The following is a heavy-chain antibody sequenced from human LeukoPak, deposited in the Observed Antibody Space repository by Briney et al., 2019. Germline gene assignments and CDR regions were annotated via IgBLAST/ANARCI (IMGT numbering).Heavy chain of an antibody. CDR2: IYHSGST. D-gene: IGHD3-22*01. Sequence: RASETLSLTCTVSGYSISSGHYWGWIRQPPGKGLEWIGSIYHSGSTYYNPSLKSRVTISVDTSKNQFSLKLSSVTAADTAVYYCARAYYDSTGCLDYWGQGTLVTVSS. CDR1: GYSISSGHY. V-gene: IGHV4-38-2*02. CDR3: ARAYYDSTGCLDY. J-gene: IGHJ4*02.